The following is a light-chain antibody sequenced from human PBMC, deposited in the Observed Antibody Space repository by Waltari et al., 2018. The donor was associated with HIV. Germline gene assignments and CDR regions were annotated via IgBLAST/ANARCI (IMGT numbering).Light chain of an antibody. CDR2: KDS. CDR3: QAADSSGSYFV. V-gene: IGLV3-25*03. CDR1: VLPNQY. Sequence: SYELTQPPSVSVSPGQTARIPCSGDVLPNQYTFWYQQKSGQAPVLVVDKDSERPAGIPERFSGSSSGTTVTLFIDGVQAEDEADYYCQAADSSGSYFVFGTGTKVTVL. J-gene: IGLJ1*01.